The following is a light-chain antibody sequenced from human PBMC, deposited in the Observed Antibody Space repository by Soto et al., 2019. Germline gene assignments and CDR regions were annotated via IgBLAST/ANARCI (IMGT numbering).Light chain of an antibody. CDR3: QQYNSYST. J-gene: IGKJ1*01. V-gene: IGKV1-5*03. CDR2: KAS. Sequence: DIQMTQSPSTLSASVGDRVTITCRASQTIINWLAWYQQKPGKAPKLLIYKASSLESGVPSRLSGSGSGTEFTLTISSMKPDDFATYYCQQYNSYSTFGQGTKVDIK. CDR1: QTIINW.